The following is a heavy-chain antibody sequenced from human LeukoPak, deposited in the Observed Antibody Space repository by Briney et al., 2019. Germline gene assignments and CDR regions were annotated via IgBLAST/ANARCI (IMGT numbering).Heavy chain of an antibody. D-gene: IGHD2-15*01. CDR2: ISAYNGNT. V-gene: IGHV1-18*01. CDR1: VGTFSSYA. J-gene: IGHJ5*02. CDR3: ARGRIGLNWFDP. Sequence: GASVKVSCKASVGTFSSYAISWVRQAPGQGLEWMGWISAYNGNTNYAQKLQGRVTMTTDTSTSTAYMELRSLRSDDTAVYYCARGRIGLNWFDPWGQGTLVTVSS.